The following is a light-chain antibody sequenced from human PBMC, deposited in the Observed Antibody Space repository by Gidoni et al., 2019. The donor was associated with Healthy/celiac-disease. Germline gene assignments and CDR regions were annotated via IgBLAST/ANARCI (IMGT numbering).Light chain of an antibody. V-gene: IGKV3-11*01. Sequence: EIVLTQSPATLSLSPGEIATLSCRASQSVSSYLAWYQQKPGQAPRLLIYDASNRATGIPARFSGSESSGTDFTLTISSLEPEDLAVYYCQQRSNWPYTFXQXTKLXIK. CDR1: QSVSSY. CDR2: DAS. J-gene: IGKJ2*01. CDR3: QQRSNWPYT.